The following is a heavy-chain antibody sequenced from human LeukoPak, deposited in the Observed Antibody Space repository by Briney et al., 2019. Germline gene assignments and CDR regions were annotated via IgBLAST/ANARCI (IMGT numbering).Heavy chain of an antibody. J-gene: IGHJ5*02. Sequence: SETLSLTCTVSGGSISSSSYYWGWIRQPPGKGLEWIGSIYYSGSTYYNPSLKSRVTISVDTSRNQFSLKLSSVTAADTAVYYCARTYGDHINWFDPWGQGTLVTVSS. CDR3: ARTYGDHINWFDP. CDR2: IYYSGST. CDR1: GGSISSSSYY. D-gene: IGHD4-17*01. V-gene: IGHV4-39*01.